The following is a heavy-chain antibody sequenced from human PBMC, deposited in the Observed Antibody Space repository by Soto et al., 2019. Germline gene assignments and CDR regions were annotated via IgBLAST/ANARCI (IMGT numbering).Heavy chain of an antibody. Sequence: GASVKVSCKTSGGSFKSYTFSWVRQAPGQGLEWKGKIISNLGITNNEQKKKDRVTITTDKSTNTNNKEKSNMRTEDSAFYFCVRERYYDSSGYYNYFDPWGQGSRVTVSS. J-gene: IGHJ5*02. D-gene: IGHD3-22*01. V-gene: IGHV1-69*04. CDR2: IISNLGIT. CDR1: GGSFKSYT. CDR3: VRERYYDSSGYYNYFDP.